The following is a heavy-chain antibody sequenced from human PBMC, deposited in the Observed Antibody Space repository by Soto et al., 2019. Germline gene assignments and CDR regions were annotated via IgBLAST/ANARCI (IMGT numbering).Heavy chain of an antibody. CDR1: GFTFSTSG. V-gene: IGHV3-30*18. CDR2: ISHDGSVT. Sequence: QVQMVESGGGVVQPGTSLRLSCATSGFTFSTSGMHWVRQAPGKGLEWVAMISHDGSVTYYTDSVQGRFTISRDTPKNTLYLQMNSLRDEDTAIYYCAKDWGSSGWYNWSDPWGQGTRVTVS. D-gene: IGHD6-13*01. CDR3: AKDWGSSGWYNWSDP. J-gene: IGHJ5*02.